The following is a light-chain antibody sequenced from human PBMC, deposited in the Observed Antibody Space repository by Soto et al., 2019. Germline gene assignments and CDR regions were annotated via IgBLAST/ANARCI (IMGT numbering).Light chain of an antibody. CDR2: NTS. Sequence: DIQMTQSPSTLSASVGDRVTITCRASQNINSWLAWYQQKPGKPPKLLIYNTSSLASGVPSRFSGSGSGTEFTLTISSLQPDDFATYYCQQYNTYWTFGQGTKVEIK. J-gene: IGKJ1*01. CDR3: QQYNTYWT. CDR1: QNINSW. V-gene: IGKV1-5*03.